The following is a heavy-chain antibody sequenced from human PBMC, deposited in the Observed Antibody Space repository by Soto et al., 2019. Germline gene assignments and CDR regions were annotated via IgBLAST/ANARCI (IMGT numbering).Heavy chain of an antibody. CDR1: GGTFSSYA. CDR3: ARGGGYYYASAFDY. CDR2: IIPIFGTA. D-gene: IGHD3-22*01. V-gene: IGHV1-69*12. Sequence: QVQLVQSGAEVKKPGSSVKVSCKASGGTFSSYAISWVQQAPGQGLEWMGGIIPIFGTANYAQKFQGRVTITADESTSTAYMELSSLRSEDTAVYYCARGGGYYYASAFDYWGQGTLVTVSS. J-gene: IGHJ4*02.